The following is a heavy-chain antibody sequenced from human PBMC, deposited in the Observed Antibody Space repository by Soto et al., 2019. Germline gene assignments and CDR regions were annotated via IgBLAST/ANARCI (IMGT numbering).Heavy chain of an antibody. CDR3: ARAGPRSAAAGIIYYYYAMDV. V-gene: IGHV1-2*04. CDR1: GYTFTGYG. D-gene: IGHD6-13*01. Sequence: ASVKVSCKTSGYTFTGYGMHWVRQAPGQGLEWMEWIDPKSGDTDYAQKFQGWVTMTRDTSMSTVYMEVRRLNYDDTAVYYCARAGPRSAAAGIIYYYYAMDVWGQGTTVTVSS. CDR2: IDPKSGDT. J-gene: IGHJ6*02.